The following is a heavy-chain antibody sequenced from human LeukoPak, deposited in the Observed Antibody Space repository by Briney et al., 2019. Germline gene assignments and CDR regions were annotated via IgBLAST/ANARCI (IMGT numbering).Heavy chain of an antibody. V-gene: IGHV4-34*01. Sequence: SETLSLTCTVSGDSISSYYWSWIRQPPGKGLEWIGEINHSGSTNYNPSLKSRVTISVDTSKNQFSLKLSSVTAADTAVYYCARGRIAARRGCGYWGQGTLVTVSS. CDR3: ARGRIAARRGCGY. J-gene: IGHJ4*02. CDR2: INHSGST. CDR1: GDSISSYY. D-gene: IGHD6-6*01.